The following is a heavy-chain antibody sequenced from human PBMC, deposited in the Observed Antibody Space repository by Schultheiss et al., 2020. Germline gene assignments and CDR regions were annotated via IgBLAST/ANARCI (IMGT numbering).Heavy chain of an antibody. Sequence: AETLSLTCTVSGGSISSDTYYWGWIRQPPGKGLEWIGEINHSGSANYNPSLKSRVTISVDTSKNQFSLKLSSVTAADTAVYYSARGITRSFDFWGQGTLVTVSS. CDR2: INHSGSA. J-gene: IGHJ4*02. CDR1: GGSISSDTYY. CDR3: ARGITRSFDF. V-gene: IGHV4-39*07.